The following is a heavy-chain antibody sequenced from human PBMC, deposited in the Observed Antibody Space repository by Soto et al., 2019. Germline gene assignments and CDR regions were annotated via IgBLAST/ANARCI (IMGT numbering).Heavy chain of an antibody. J-gene: IGHJ3*02. D-gene: IGHD2-21*02. CDR3: ARDSHIAYCGGDCYSGAFDI. CDR1: GFTVSSNY. CDR2: IYSGGST. V-gene: IGHV3-53*01. Sequence: GGSLRLSCAASGFTVSSNYMSWVRQAPGKGLEWVSVIYSGGSTYYADSVKGRFTISRDNSKNTLYLQMNSLRAEDTAVYYCARDSHIAYCGGDCYSGAFDIWGPGTIVTVSS.